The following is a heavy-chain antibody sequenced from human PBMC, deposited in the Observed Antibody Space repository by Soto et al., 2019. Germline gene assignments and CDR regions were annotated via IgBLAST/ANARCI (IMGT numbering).Heavy chain of an antibody. V-gene: IGHV1-18*01. Sequence: ASVNVSCKTSGYTFSNYGITWVRQAPGQPLELLGWISLYSDGTNYAQKFQGRVSMTTXXXXTXAXMXLXXXXSDXTAVYYCAREGDTAMFQAAFDIWGQGTMVTVSS. CDR2: ISLYSDGT. J-gene: IGHJ3*02. CDR3: AREGDTAMFQAAFDI. CDR1: GYTFSNYG. D-gene: IGHD5-18*01.